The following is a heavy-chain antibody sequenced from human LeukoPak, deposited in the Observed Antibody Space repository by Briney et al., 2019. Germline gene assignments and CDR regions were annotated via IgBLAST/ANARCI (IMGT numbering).Heavy chain of an antibody. Sequence: ASVKVSCKASGYTFIAYYLHWVRQAPGQGLEWMGWINPNNGATGYAQNFQGRVTMTRDTSISTAYMELSRLRSDDTAVYYCARDHIVGATNFDYWGQGTLVTVSS. CDR2: INPNNGAT. V-gene: IGHV1-2*02. CDR3: ARDHIVGATNFDY. D-gene: IGHD1-26*01. J-gene: IGHJ4*02. CDR1: GYTFIAYY.